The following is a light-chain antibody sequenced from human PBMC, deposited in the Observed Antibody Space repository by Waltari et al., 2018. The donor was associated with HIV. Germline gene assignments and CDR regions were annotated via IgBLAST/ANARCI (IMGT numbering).Light chain of an antibody. V-gene: IGLV1-40*01. Sequence: QSVLTQPPSVSGAPGQRVTISCTGSSSNIGAGYDVHWYQQLPGTAPKLLISGNSNRPSGVPDRFSGSKSGTSASLAITGLQAEDDADYYCQSYDSSLSGHVVFGGGTKLTVL. CDR2: GNS. CDR3: QSYDSSLSGHVV. CDR1: SSNIGAGYD. J-gene: IGLJ2*01.